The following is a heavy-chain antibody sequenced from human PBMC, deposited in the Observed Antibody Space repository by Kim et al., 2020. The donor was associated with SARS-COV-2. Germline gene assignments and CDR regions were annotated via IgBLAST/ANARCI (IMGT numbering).Heavy chain of an antibody. V-gene: IGHV3-48*03. CDR3: AGRLGWELWKNY. J-gene: IGHJ4*02. CDR1: GFTFSSYE. Sequence: GGSLRLSCAASGFTFSSYEMNWVRQAPGKGLEWVSYISSSGSTIYYADSVKGRFTISRDNAKNSLYLQMNSLRAEDTAVYYCAGRLGWELWKNYWGQGTLVTVSS. D-gene: IGHD1-26*01. CDR2: ISSSGSTI.